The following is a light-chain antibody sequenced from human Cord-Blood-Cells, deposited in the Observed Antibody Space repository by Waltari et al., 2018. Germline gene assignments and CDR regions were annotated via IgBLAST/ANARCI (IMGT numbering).Light chain of an antibody. V-gene: IGKV3-15*01. J-gene: IGKJ3*01. Sequence: EIVMPQSPATLPVSPGERATLSCRASQSVSSNLAWYQQKPGQAPRLLIYGASTRATGIPARFSGSGSGTEFTLTISSLQSEDFAVYYCQQYNNWPLTFGPGTKVDIK. CDR3: QQYNNWPLT. CDR2: GAS. CDR1: QSVSSN.